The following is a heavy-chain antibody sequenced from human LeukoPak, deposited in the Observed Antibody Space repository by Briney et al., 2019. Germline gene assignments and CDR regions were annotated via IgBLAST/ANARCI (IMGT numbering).Heavy chain of an antibody. CDR2: IWYDGSNK. D-gene: IGHD3-10*01. V-gene: IGHV3-33*01. J-gene: IGHJ4*02. CDR1: GFTFSSYG. CDR3: ARGGGMVRGVRNPNYFDY. Sequence: PGRSLRLSCAASGFTFSSYGMHWVRQAPGKGLEWVAVIWYDGSNKYYADSVKGRFTISRDNAKNTLYLQMNSLRAEDTAVYYCARGGGMVRGVRNPNYFDYWGQGTLVTVSS.